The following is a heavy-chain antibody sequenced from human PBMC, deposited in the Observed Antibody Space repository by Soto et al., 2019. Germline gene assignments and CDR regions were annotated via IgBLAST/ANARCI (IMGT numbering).Heavy chain of an antibody. CDR3: ARLRYFDWLDY. D-gene: IGHD3-9*01. J-gene: IGHJ4*02. CDR2: IYYSGST. Sequence: PSETLSLTCTVSGGSISSYYWSWIRQPPGKGLEWIGYIYYSGSTNYNPSLKSRVTISVDTSKNQFSLKLSSVTAADTAVYYCARLRYFDWLDYWGQGTLVTVSS. CDR1: GGSISSYY. V-gene: IGHV4-59*01.